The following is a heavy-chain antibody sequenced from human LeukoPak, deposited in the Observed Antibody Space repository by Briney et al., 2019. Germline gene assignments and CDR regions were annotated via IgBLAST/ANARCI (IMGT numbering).Heavy chain of an antibody. V-gene: IGHV4-61*02. Sequence: PSQTLSLTCTVPGGSISSGSYYWSWIRQPAGKGLEWIGRIYTSGSTNYNPSLKSRVTISVDTSKNQFSLKLSSVTAADTAVYYCARDRPQYSSSWYDAFDIWGQGTMVTVSS. J-gene: IGHJ3*02. CDR3: ARDRPQYSSSWYDAFDI. D-gene: IGHD6-13*01. CDR2: IYTSGST. CDR1: GGSISSGSYY.